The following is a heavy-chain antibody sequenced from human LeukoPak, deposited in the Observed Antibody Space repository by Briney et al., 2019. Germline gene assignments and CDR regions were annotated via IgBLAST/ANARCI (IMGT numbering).Heavy chain of an antibody. J-gene: IGHJ4*02. V-gene: IGHV4-34*01. CDR1: GVSFSGYY. D-gene: IGHD3-3*01. Sequence: PSETLSLTCAVYGVSFSGYYWSWIRQPPGKGLEWIGEINHSGSTNYNPSLKSRVTISVDTSKNQFSLKLSSVTAADTAVYYCARGIGMLYYDFWSGYPPIFDYWGQGTLVTVSS. CDR3: ARGIGMLYYDFWSGYPPIFDY. CDR2: INHSGST.